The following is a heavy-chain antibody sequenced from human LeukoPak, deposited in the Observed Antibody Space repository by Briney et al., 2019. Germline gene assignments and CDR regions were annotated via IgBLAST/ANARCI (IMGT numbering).Heavy chain of an antibody. V-gene: IGHV4-59*01. CDR2: IYYSGST. CDR1: GGPISSYY. Sequence: SETLSLTCTVSGGPISSYYWSWIRQPPGKGLEWIGYIYYSGSTNYNPSLKSRVTISVDTSKNQFSLKLSSVTAADTAVYYCARRGYSYGYPNFDYWGQGTLVTVSS. J-gene: IGHJ4*02. CDR3: ARRGYSYGYPNFDY. D-gene: IGHD5-18*01.